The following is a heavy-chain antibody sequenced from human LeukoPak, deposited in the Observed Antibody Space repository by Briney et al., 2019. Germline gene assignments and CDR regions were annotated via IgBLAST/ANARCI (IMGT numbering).Heavy chain of an antibody. J-gene: IGHJ4*02. Sequence: GGSLRLSCAASGFTFNNYAMSWVRQAPGKGLEWVSGISGSGTSTYYADSVKGRFTISRDNSKNTLSLQMHSLGAEDTAVYYCANLGLYQEADYWGQGTLVTVSS. CDR1: GFTFNNYA. CDR2: ISGSGTST. D-gene: IGHD3-16*01. V-gene: IGHV3-23*01. CDR3: ANLGLYQEADY.